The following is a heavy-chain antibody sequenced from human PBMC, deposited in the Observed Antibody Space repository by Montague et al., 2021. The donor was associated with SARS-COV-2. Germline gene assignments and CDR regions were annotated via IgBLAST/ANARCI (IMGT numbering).Heavy chain of an antibody. CDR1: GGSFSCYY. Sequence: SETLSLTCAVYGGSFSCYYWSWIRHPPGKGLEWIGAINHSGSTNYNPSLSSRVPISVNTSKNQFSLKLSSVTAVDTAVYYFARGYDYVWGSYRYLHWFAAWGQGTLVTVSS. D-gene: IGHD3-16*02. CDR3: ARGYDYVWGSYRYLHWFAA. CDR2: INHSGST. V-gene: IGHV4-34*01. J-gene: IGHJ5*02.